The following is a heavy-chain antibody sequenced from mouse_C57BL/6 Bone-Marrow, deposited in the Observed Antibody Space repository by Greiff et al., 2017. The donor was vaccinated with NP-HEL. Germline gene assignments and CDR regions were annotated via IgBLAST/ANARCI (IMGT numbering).Heavy chain of an antibody. CDR3: ARGSGYYYAMDY. J-gene: IGHJ4*01. CDR1: GYSITSDY. Sequence: VQLKESGPGLAKPSQTLSLTCSVTGYSITSDYWIWIRKFPGNKLEYMGYISYSGSTYYNPSLKSRISITRDTSKNQYYLQLNSVTTEDTATYYCARGSGYYYAMDYWGQGTSVTVSS. V-gene: IGHV3-8*01. CDR2: ISYSGST.